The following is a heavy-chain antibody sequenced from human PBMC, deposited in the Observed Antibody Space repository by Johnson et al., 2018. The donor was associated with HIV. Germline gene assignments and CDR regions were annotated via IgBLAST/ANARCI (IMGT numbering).Heavy chain of an antibody. CDR1: GFTVRSNY. CDR2: IYSGDTT. D-gene: IGHD3-3*01. CDR3: ARDALLRFLEWFI. Sequence: VQLVESGGGLVQPGGSLRLSCAASGFTVRSNYMSWVRQAPGKGLEWVSLIYSGDTTYYADSVKGRFTISRDNSKNTLYLQMHSLRVEDTAVYYCARDALLRFLEWFIWGQGTMVTVSS. V-gene: IGHV3-66*02. J-gene: IGHJ3*02.